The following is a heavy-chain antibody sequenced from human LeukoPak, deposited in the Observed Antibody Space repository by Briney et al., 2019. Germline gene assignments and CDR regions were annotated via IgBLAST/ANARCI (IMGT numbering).Heavy chain of an antibody. J-gene: IGHJ4*02. CDR3: VKDYQVGNSPAFGDY. CDR1: GYTLTSYY. CDR2: INPSGDTT. D-gene: IGHD1-26*01. Sequence: EASVKVSCKASGYTLTSYYLHWVRQAPGQGLEWMAIINPSGDTTSHAQKFQGRVTMTRDTSASTVYMELSSLGSEDTAVYYCVKDYQVGNSPAFGDYWGQGTLVTISS. V-gene: IGHV1-46*01.